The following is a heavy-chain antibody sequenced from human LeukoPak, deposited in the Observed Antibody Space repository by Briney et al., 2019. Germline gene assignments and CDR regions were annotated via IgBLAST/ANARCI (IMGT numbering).Heavy chain of an antibody. Sequence: PGGSLRLSCVASGFTFSNYWMHWVRHAPGKGLVWVSRINSDGSSTTYADSVKGRFTISRDNAENTLYLQMNSLRAEDTAVYYCAREYSSSRYFDYGGQGPLVTVS. V-gene: IGHV3-74*01. J-gene: IGHJ4*02. CDR1: GFTFSNYW. D-gene: IGHD6-6*01. CDR2: INSDGSST. CDR3: AREYSSSRYFDY.